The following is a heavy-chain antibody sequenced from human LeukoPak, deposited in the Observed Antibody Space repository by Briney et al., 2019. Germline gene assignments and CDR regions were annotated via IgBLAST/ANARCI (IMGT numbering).Heavy chain of an antibody. J-gene: IGHJ4*02. D-gene: IGHD6-13*01. V-gene: IGHV4-39*01. Sequence: SETLSLTCTVSGGSISSSSYYWGWIRQPPGKGLEWIGSIYYSGSTYYNPSLKSRVTISVDTSKNQFSLKLSSVTAADTAVYYCARGVAPSIAAAGTILSFDYWGQGTLVTVS. CDR3: ARGVAPSIAAAGTILSFDY. CDR2: IYYSGST. CDR1: GGSISSSSYY.